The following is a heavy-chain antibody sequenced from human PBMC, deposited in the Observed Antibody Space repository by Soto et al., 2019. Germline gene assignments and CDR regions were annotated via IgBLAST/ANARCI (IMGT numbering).Heavy chain of an antibody. Sequence: EVQLVQSGGGLVQPGRSLRLSCAASGFTFDDYAMHWVRQTPGKGLEWVSGVTWNSATLVYADSVKGRFTISRDNAKNSLSLQMNSLRDEDTALYYCAKDESDYGDFRAFDIWGQGTMVPVSS. D-gene: IGHD4-17*01. V-gene: IGHV3-9*01. J-gene: IGHJ3*02. CDR3: AKDESDYGDFRAFDI. CDR2: VTWNSATL. CDR1: GFTFDDYA.